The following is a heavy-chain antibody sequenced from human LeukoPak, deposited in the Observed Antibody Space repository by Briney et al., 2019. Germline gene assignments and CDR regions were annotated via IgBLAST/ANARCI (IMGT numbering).Heavy chain of an antibody. CDR3: ARGTDYGDYWTPLDY. Sequence: PSETLSLTCAVYGGSFSGYYWNWIRQPPGKGLEWIGEINHSGSTNYNPSLKSRVTISVDTSKNQFSLKLSSVTAADTAVYYCARGTDYGDYWTPLDYWGQGTLVTVSS. J-gene: IGHJ4*02. D-gene: IGHD4-17*01. CDR1: GGSFSGYY. V-gene: IGHV4-34*01. CDR2: INHSGST.